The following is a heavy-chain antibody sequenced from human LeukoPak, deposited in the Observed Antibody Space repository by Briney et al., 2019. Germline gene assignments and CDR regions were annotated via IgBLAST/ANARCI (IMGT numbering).Heavy chain of an antibody. J-gene: IGHJ6*04. CDR1: GYSFNSYW. V-gene: IGHV5-51*01. D-gene: IGHD3-3*01. Sequence: PGESLKISCKAFGYSFNSYWIGWVRQMLGKGLEWMGIIYPGNSDIRYSPSFQGQVTISADKSISTAYLQWSSLKASDTAMYYCARSYYAFWSGYAARPADVWGKGTTVIVST. CDR2: IYPGNSDI. CDR3: ARSYYAFWSGYAARPADV.